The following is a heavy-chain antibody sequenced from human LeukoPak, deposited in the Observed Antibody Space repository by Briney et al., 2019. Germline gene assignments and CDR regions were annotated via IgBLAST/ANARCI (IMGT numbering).Heavy chain of an antibody. CDR1: GGSISSYY. V-gene: IGHV4-4*08. D-gene: IGHD3-10*01. Sequence: SETLSLTCTVSGGSISSYYWSWIRQPPGKGLEWIGHIYTSGSTNFNPSLKSRVTMSVDTSKNQFSLKLTSVTAADTAVYYCARAVGSGSFQTYYYYMDVWGKGTTVTISS. J-gene: IGHJ6*03. CDR3: ARAVGSGSFQTYYYYMDV. CDR2: IYTSGST.